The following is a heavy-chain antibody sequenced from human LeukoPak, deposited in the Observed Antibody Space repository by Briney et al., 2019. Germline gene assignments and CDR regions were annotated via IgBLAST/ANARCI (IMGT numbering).Heavy chain of an antibody. CDR2: ILYDGSNK. Sequence: SGGSLRLSCAASGFTFSSYAMHWVRQAPGKGLEWVAVILYDGSNKYYADSVKGRFTISRDNPKNTLYLQMNSLRDEDTAVYYCARDQGTSTTAPKRKGRFDPWGQGTLVTVSS. CDR1: GFTFSSYA. V-gene: IGHV3-30-3*01. CDR3: ARDQGTSTTAPKRKGRFDP. D-gene: IGHD1-1*01. J-gene: IGHJ5*02.